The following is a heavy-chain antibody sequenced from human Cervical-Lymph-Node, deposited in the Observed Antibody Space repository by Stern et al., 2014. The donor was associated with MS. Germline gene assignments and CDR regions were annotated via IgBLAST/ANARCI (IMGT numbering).Heavy chain of an antibody. CDR2: SNEDGRIT. D-gene: IGHD1-26*01. J-gene: IGHJ4*02. V-gene: IGHV3-74*01. Sequence: EMQLVESGGGLVQPGGSLRLSCVDSQFTFRTYWMHWVRQVPGKELMWVSRSNEDGRITDYADSVKGRFTISRDNARNTLYLQMNSLRAEDTAVYYCARDLSGRDDSWGQGTLVTVSS. CDR3: ARDLSGRDDS. CDR1: QFTFRTYW.